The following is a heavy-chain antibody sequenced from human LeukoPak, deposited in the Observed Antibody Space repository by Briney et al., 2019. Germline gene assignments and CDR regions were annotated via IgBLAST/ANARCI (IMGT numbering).Heavy chain of an antibody. D-gene: IGHD3-22*01. CDR1: GFTFSSYA. Sequence: PGGSLRLSCSASGFTFSSYAMHWVRQAPGKGLEYVSAISSNGGSTYYADSAKGRFTISRDNSKNTLYLQMSSLRAEDTAVYYCVKRGGLESSGYYYHYWGQGTLVTVSS. J-gene: IGHJ4*02. CDR2: ISSNGGST. CDR3: VKRGGLESSGYYYHY. V-gene: IGHV3-64D*06.